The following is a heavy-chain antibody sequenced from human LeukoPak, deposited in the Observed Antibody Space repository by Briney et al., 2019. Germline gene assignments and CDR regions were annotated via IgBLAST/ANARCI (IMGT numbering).Heavy chain of an antibody. V-gene: IGHV4-59*08. CDR1: GGSISSYY. D-gene: IGHD5-18*01. CDR3: ARHADSYGYYFDY. CDR2: IYYSGST. Sequence: SETLSLTCTVSGGSISSYYWSWIRQPPGKGLEWIGYIYYSGSTNYNPSLKSRVTISVDTSKNQFSLKLSSVTAADTAVYYCARHADSYGYYFDYWGQGTLVIVSS. J-gene: IGHJ4*02.